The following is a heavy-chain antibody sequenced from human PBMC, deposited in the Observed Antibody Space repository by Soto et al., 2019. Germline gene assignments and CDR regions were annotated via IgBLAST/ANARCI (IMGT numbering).Heavy chain of an antibody. V-gene: IGHV3-33*01. CDR3: ESDIASRRFDD. CDR2: IWYDGSDK. Sequence: PXRALRLACEASGFTFRNHRMHWVRQAPGKGLEWVAVIWYDGSDKYYADSVKGRFTISRDNSKNTLYLQMNSLRAEDTAVYYCESDIASRRFDDLGQGMLVTVSS. D-gene: IGHD6-6*01. CDR1: GFTFRNHR. J-gene: IGHJ4*02.